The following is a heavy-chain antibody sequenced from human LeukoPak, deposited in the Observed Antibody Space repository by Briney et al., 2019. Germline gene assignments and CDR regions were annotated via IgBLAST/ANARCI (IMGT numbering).Heavy chain of an antibody. Sequence: GGSLRLSCAASGFTFDDYGMSWVRQAPGKGLEWVSGINWNGGSTGYADSVKGRFTISRDNAKNSLYLQMNSLRAEDTAVYYCARSFSKQWLVPMPNAFDIWGQGTMVTVSS. CDR1: GFTFDDYG. V-gene: IGHV3-20*04. CDR2: INWNGGST. D-gene: IGHD6-19*01. J-gene: IGHJ3*02. CDR3: ARSFSKQWLVPMPNAFDI.